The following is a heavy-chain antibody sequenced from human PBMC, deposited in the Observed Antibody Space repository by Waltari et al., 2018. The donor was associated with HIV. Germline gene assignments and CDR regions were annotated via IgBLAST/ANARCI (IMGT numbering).Heavy chain of an antibody. Sequence: QVQMVQPGSEVKNLGASVNISCQASGYKFSKFFVHWVRQAPRRGLEWLGIVKPNSGAKSFAQQFPDRVSMTQNSAASMVHMALSGLAIEETALYYCVRAMLPFHLWGRGTLVIVSP. V-gene: IGHV1-46*01. J-gene: IGHJ2*01. D-gene: IGHD3-10*02. CDR2: VKPNSGAK. CDR3: VRAMLPFHL. CDR1: GYKFSKFF.